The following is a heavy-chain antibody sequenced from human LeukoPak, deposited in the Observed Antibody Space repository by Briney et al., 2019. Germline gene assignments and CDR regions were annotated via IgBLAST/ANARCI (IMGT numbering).Heavy chain of an antibody. J-gene: IGHJ4*02. CDR3: AKDRRMVATQYYLDY. CDR2: KRYDGSNK. D-gene: IGHD5-12*01. V-gene: IGHV3-30*02. CDR1: GRTFSSYD. Sequence: GGSLRLSCAATGRTFSSYDMPWVRQAPGKGLEGVTFKRYDGSNKYYADSVKGRFTISRDNSKSTLYLQMNSLRAEDTAVYHCAKDRRMVATQYYLDYWGQGTLVTVSS.